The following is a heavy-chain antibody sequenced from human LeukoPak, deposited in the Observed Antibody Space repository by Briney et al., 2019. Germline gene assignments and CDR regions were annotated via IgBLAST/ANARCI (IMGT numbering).Heavy chain of an antibody. J-gene: IGHJ4*02. V-gene: IGHV4-4*07. CDR3: ARENSGSYREFDY. Sequence: SETLSLTCTLSGGSISSYYWSWIRQPAGRGREGSGRIYTSGSTNYNASLKSRGSISVETSKNQSSLKLSSVTAADTAVFYCARENSGSYREFDYWGQGTLVTVSS. D-gene: IGHD1-26*01. CDR1: GGSISSYY. CDR2: IYTSGST.